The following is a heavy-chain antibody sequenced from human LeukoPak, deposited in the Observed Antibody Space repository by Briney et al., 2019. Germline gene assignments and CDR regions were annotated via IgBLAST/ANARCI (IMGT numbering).Heavy chain of an antibody. CDR1: GASVSTSH. Sequence: PSETLSLTCTVSGASVSTSHWNWVRQSPEKGLEWIGNVDYNGGTKYNPSLQSRVTMSLDTSKNQFSLKLKFVTAADTALYYCGRGFYELFAGGGKETLVTSSS. J-gene: IGHJ4*02. CDR2: VDYNGGT. V-gene: IGHV4-59*02. CDR3: GRGFYELFAG. D-gene: IGHD3-16*01.